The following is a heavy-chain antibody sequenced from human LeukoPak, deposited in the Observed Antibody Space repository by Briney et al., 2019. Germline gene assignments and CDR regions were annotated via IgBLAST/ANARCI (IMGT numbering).Heavy chain of an antibody. V-gene: IGHV3-74*01. CDR3: ATVNWYGFHN. CDR2: INSDGTST. CDR1: GFAFNNYW. Sequence: SGGSLRLSCAAPGFAFNNYWMHWVRQAPGKGLVWVSHINSDGTSTTYADSVRGRFTISRDNAKNTLYLQMTSLRADDTAVYYCATVNWYGFHNWGQGTLVTVSS. D-gene: IGHD3-10*01. J-gene: IGHJ4*02.